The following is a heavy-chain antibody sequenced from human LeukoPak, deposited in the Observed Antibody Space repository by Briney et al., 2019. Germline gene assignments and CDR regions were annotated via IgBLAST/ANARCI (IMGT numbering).Heavy chain of an antibody. J-gene: IGHJ4*02. V-gene: IGHV4-39*07. CDR3: ARAPHFFDISGSRYYFDY. CDR1: GVSISSSNSY. CDR2: IYYSGNT. Sequence: PSETLSLTCTVSGVSISSSNSYWGWIRQPPGKGLEWIGSIYYSGNTYYNPSLMSRVTISVDTSKNQFSLNLSSVTAADTAVYYCARAPHFFDISGSRYYFDYWGQGTLVTVSS. D-gene: IGHD3-22*01.